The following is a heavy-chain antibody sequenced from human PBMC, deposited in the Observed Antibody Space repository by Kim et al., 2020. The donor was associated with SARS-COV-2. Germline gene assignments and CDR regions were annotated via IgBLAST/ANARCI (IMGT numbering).Heavy chain of an antibody. CDR2: MNPNSGNT. J-gene: IGHJ6*03. Sequence: ASVKVSCKASGYTFTSYDINWVRQATGQGLEWMGWMNPNSGNTGYAQKFQGRVTMTRNTSIRTAYMELSSLRSEDTAVYYCARGSKVATIFNYYYYMDVWGKGPRSPSP. CDR3: ARGSKVATIFNYYYYMDV. D-gene: IGHD5-12*01. V-gene: IGHV1-8*01. CDR1: GYTFTSYD.